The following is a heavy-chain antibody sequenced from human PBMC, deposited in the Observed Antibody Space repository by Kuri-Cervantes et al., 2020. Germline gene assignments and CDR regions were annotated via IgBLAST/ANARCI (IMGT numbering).Heavy chain of an antibody. J-gene: IGHJ4*02. D-gene: IGHD2-8*01. Sequence: SETLSLTCAVSGDSISSGYFWGWIRQPPGKRLELIGCISYSGSTNYSPSLKSRVTISVDTSKNQFSLKLNSVTAADTAVYSCVGAPNEYYFDSWGQGTLVTVSS. CDR1: GDSISSGYF. CDR2: ISYSGST. V-gene: IGHV4-61*01. CDR3: VGAPNEYYFDS.